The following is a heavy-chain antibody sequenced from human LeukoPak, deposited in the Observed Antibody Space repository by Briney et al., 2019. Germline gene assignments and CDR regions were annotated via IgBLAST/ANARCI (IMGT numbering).Heavy chain of an antibody. CDR2: ISGSGGST. V-gene: IGHV3-23*01. D-gene: IGHD3-22*01. CDR3: AKDPTTYYDSSGYGRYNWFDP. J-gene: IGHJ5*02. CDR1: GFTFSSYA. Sequence: PGQSLRLSCAASGFTFSSYAMSWVRQATGKGLEWVSAISGSGGSTYYADSVKGRFTISRDNSKNTQYLQMNSLRAEDTAVYYCAKDPTTYYDSSGYGRYNWFDPWGQGTLVTVSS.